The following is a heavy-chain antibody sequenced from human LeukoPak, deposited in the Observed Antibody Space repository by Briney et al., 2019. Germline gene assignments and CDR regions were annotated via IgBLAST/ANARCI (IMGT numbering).Heavy chain of an antibody. CDR1: GYRFTNYW. CDR2: IYPGDSDT. CDR3: ARQACSGGNCYSSGMDV. J-gene: IGHJ6*02. Sequence: GESLKISCKGPGYRFTNYWIGWVRQMPGKGLEWMGIIYPGDSDTRYSPSFQGQVTISADKSISTAYLQWSSLKASDTAMYYCARQACSGGNCYSSGMDVWGQGTTVTVSS. V-gene: IGHV5-51*01. D-gene: IGHD2-15*01.